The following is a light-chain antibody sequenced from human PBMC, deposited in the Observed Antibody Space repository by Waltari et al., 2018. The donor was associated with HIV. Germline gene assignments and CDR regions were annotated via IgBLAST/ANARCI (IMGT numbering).Light chain of an antibody. J-gene: IGLJ3*02. CDR3: QSYDNSLSGLV. V-gene: IGLV1-40*01. Sequence: QSVLTQPPSASGAPGQRVSISCTGSSSNIGAGYDVHWYQQLPGTAPKLLIYRNNNRPSGVPDRFSGSKSGTSASLAITGLQPEDEADYYCQSYDNSLSGLVFGGGTKLTVL. CDR1: SSNIGAGYD. CDR2: RNN.